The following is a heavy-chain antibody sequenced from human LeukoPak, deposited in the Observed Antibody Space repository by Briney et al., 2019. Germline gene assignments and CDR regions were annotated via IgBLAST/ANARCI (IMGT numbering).Heavy chain of an antibody. J-gene: IGHJ4*02. Sequence: GGSLRLSCAASGFTFSNYAMHWVRQAPGKGLEGGAVIWYDGNREFYADSVKGRFTISRDNSKNTLDLQMNSLRAEDTAVYYCAREEQWLVPFDYWGQGTLVTVSS. D-gene: IGHD6-19*01. V-gene: IGHV3-33*08. CDR2: IWYDGNRE. CDR1: GFTFSNYA. CDR3: AREEQWLVPFDY.